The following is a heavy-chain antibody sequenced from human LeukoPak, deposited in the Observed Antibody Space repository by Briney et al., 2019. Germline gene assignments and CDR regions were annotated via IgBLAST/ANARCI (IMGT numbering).Heavy chain of an antibody. D-gene: IGHD2-2*01. CDR1: GFTVSSNY. V-gene: IGHV3-66*03. J-gene: IGHJ4*02. CDR2: IYSCGST. CDR3: ARGTPARGIVVVPAAIH. Sequence: PGGSLRLSCAASGFTVSSNYMSWVRQAPGKGLEWVSVIYSCGSTYYADSVKGRFTISRDNSKNTLYLQMNSLRAEDTAVYYCARGTPARGIVVVPAAIHWGQGTLVTVSS.